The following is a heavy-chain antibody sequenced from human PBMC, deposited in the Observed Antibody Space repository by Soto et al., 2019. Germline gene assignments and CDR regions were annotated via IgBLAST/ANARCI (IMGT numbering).Heavy chain of an antibody. D-gene: IGHD3-10*01. CDR3: TSDRYPRFYHGSGSYPYY. V-gene: IGHV3-7*03. Sequence: PWGGLLVSCAACGFTVSISLVSWVRQAQGKGLEWVANIKTDGSETHYVDSVKGRFTISRDNPKTSLFLQMNRLRVEDTAVYFCTSDRYPRFYHGSGSYPYYWGQGTPVTVSS. J-gene: IGHJ4*02. CDR2: IKTDGSET. CDR1: GFTVSISL.